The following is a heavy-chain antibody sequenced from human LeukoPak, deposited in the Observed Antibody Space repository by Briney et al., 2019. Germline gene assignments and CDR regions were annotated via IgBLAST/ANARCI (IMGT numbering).Heavy chain of an antibody. D-gene: IGHD3-16*01. CDR1: GFTFSSYS. CDR3: ASTRYEPTNWFDP. J-gene: IGHJ5*02. V-gene: IGHV3-21*01. CDR2: ISSSSSYI. Sequence: GGSLRLSCAASGFTFSSYSMNWVRQAPGKWLEWVSSISSSSSYIYYADSVKGRFTISRDNAKNSLYLQMNSLRAEDTAVYYCASTRYEPTNWFDPWGQGTLVTVSS.